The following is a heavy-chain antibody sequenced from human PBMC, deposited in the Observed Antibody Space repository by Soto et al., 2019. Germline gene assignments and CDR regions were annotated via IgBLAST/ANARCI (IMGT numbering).Heavy chain of an antibody. CDR1: GFTFSSYS. J-gene: IGHJ4*02. D-gene: IGHD3-9*01. CDR2: ISSSSSTI. Sequence: GGSLRLSCAASGFTFSSYSMNWVSQAPGKGLEWVSYISSSSSTIYYTDSVKGRFTISRDNANNSLYLQMNSLRDEDTAVYYCAKSRADGRYAFDYWGQGTLVTVSS. V-gene: IGHV3-48*02. CDR3: AKSRADGRYAFDY.